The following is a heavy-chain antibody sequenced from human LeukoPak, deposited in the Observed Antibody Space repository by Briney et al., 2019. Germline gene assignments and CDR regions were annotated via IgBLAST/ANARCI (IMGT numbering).Heavy chain of an antibody. CDR2: TYYRSKWFN. Sequence: SQTLSLTCAISGDSVSSNRATWTWIRQSPSRGLEWPGRTYYRSKWFNDYAVSVNSRITISPDTSKNQFSLQLASVSPEDTAVYYCARRGDKFALDVWGQGTTVTVSS. J-gene: IGHJ6*02. D-gene: IGHD2-21*02. CDR3: ARRGDKFALDV. CDR1: GDSVSSNRAT. V-gene: IGHV6-1*01.